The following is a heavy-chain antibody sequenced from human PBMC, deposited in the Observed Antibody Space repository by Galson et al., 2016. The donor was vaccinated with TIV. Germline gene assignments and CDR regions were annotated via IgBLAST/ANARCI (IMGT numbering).Heavy chain of an antibody. Sequence: QSGAEVKKPGESLKISCQGSGYSFTSYWICCVRQMPGKGLEWMGIIYPADSDTRYRPSFQGHVTISADKSIRTAYLQWSTLKASDTAMYYCGVKRDYGVAFDIWGQGTMVTVSS. CDR1: GYSFTSYW. J-gene: IGHJ3*02. V-gene: IGHV5-51*01. CDR2: IYPADSDT. CDR3: GVKRDYGVAFDI. D-gene: IGHD4-17*01.